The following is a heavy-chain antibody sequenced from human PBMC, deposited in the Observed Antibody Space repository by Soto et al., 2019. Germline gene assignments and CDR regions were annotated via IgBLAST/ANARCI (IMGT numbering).Heavy chain of an antibody. D-gene: IGHD2-15*01. CDR2: INHSGST. CDR3: ARGRLRIISLYYYGMDV. V-gene: IGHV4-34*01. CDR1: GGSFSGYY. Sequence: PSETLSLTCAVYGGSFSGYYWSWIRQPPGKGLEWIGEINHSGSTNYNPSLKSRVTISVDTSKNQFSLKLSSVTAADTAVYYCARGRLRIISLYYYGMDVWGQGTTVTVSS. J-gene: IGHJ6*02.